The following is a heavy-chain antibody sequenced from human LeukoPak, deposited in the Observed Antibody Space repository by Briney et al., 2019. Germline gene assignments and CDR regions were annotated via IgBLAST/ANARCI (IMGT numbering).Heavy chain of an antibody. Sequence: GGSLRLSCIASGVTIGSSWMSWVRQSPGKRLEWVANVNPGGSVQNYVDSVTGRFTISRDNAKNSLYLQMNNLRADDTAVYYCATTFPYCSEDNCALGGQGTLVTVSS. CDR3: ATTFPYCSEDNCAL. D-gene: IGHD2-15*01. J-gene: IGHJ1*01. V-gene: IGHV3-7*01. CDR1: GVTIGSSW. CDR2: VNPGGSVQ.